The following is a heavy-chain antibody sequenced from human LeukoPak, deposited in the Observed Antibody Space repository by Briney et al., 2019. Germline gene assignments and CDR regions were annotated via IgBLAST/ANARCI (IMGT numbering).Heavy chain of an antibody. J-gene: IGHJ3*02. CDR3: VRDYLYAFDI. CDR1: GFSFSTYS. CDR2: IGTSSSTI. Sequence: GGSLRLSCVASGFSFSTYSMTWVRQAPGEGLEWVSYIGTSSSTIFYADSVRGRFTISRDNAKNSLYLQMNTLRAEDTAVYFCVRDYLYAFDIWGQGTTVTVSS. V-gene: IGHV3-48*01.